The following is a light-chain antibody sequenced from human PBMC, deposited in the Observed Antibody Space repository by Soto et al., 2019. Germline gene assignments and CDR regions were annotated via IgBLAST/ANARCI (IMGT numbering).Light chain of an antibody. CDR2: DVS. CDR1: SSDVGHYNY. J-gene: IGLJ1*01. CDR3: CSYTTTSSRV. V-gene: IGLV2-14*03. Sequence: QSVLTQPASVSGSPGQSITISCTGTSSDVGHYNYVSWYQQHPGNAPKLMIYDVSLRPSGVSDRFSGSKSGNTASLPISGLQAEDEADYYCCSYTTTSSRVFGTGTKVTVL.